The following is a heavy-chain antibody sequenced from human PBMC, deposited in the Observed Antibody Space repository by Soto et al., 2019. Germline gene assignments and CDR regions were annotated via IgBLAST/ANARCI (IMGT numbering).Heavy chain of an antibody. CDR3: ARYRDGYKFFDD. D-gene: IGHD5-12*01. J-gene: IGHJ4*02. CDR1: GYTFTAYY. V-gene: IGHV1-2*04. CDR2: INPNSGGT. Sequence: VQLVQSGAEVKKPGASVRVSCKASGYTFTAYYMHWVRQAPGQGLEWMGWINPNSGGTNYAQKCQGSFTMNRDTSISTAYMELIRLTSDDTAVYYCARYRDGYKFFDDWGQGTLVTVSS.